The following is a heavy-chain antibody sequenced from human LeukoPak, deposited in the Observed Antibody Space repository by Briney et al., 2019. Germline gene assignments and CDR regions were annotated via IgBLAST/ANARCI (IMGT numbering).Heavy chain of an antibody. V-gene: IGHV4-59*08. CDR2: IYYSGST. J-gene: IGHJ4*02. CDR1: GGSISSYY. Sequence: SETLSLTCTVSGGSISSYYWSWIRQPPGKGLEWIGYIYYSGSTNYNPSLKSRVTISVDTSKNQFSLKLSSVTAADTAVYYCASFDYYDSSGYLNWGQGTLVTVSS. D-gene: IGHD3-22*01. CDR3: ASFDYYDSSGYLN.